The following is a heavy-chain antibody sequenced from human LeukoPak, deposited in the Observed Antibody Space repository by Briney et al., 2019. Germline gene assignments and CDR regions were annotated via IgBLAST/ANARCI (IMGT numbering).Heavy chain of an antibody. CDR3: VRGGESTWS. CDR1: GFTFDDYA. Sequence: PGGSLRLSCAASGFTFDDYAMHWVRQAPGKGLEWVSGINNDGSGTTYADSVKGRFTISRDDAKNTLYLQMNSLRAEDTAVYYCVRGGESTWSWGQGTLVTVSS. D-gene: IGHD2-15*01. J-gene: IGHJ5*02. CDR2: INNDGSGT. V-gene: IGHV3-74*01.